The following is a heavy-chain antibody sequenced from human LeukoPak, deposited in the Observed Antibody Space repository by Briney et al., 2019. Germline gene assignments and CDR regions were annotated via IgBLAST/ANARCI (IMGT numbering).Heavy chain of an antibody. CDR1: GFALSSFS. Sequence: GGSLSLSCVASGFALSSFSMDWVRQAPGKGLEWVSYISSTSSTIYYADSVQGRFTSSRDNAKNSLYLQMNSLTAEDTAVYFCARDWSAVAAPDYFDYWGQGTLVTVSA. V-gene: IGHV3-48*04. D-gene: IGHD6-19*01. J-gene: IGHJ4*02. CDR3: ARDWSAVAAPDYFDY. CDR2: ISSTSSTI.